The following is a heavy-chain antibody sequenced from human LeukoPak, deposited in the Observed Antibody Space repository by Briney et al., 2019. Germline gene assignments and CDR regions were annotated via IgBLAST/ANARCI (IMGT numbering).Heavy chain of an antibody. D-gene: IGHD5-24*01. V-gene: IGHV4-61*02. CDR1: GGSISSGSYY. J-gene: IGHJ4*02. CDR2: IYTSGST. CDR3: ARGEDGYNFDY. Sequence: PSETLSLTCTVSGGSISSGSYYWSWIRQPAGKGLEWIGRIYTSGSTNYNPSLKSRVTISVDTSKNQFSLKLSSVTAADTAVYYCARGEDGYNFDYWGQGTLVTVSS.